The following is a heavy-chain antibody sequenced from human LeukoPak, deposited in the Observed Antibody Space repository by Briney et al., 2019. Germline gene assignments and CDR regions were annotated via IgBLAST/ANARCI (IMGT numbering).Heavy chain of an antibody. CDR1: GGTFSSYA. J-gene: IGHJ4*02. CDR3: AREGSVTARLPDY. D-gene: IGHD2-21*02. Sequence: GASVKVSCKASGGTFSSYAISWVRQAPGQGLEWMGGIIPIFGTANYAQKFQGRVTITADKSTSTAYMELSSLRSEDTPVYYCAREGSVTARLPDYWGQGTLVTVSS. CDR2: IIPIFGTA. V-gene: IGHV1-69*06.